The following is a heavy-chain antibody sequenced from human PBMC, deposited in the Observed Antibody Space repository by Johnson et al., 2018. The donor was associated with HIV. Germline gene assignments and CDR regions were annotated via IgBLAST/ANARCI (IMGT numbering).Heavy chain of an antibody. CDR2: IYSGGST. CDR3: AGPGYVDAFDI. D-gene: IGHD5-12*01. Sequence: VQLVESGGDLVQPGGSLRLSCVASGFTFSSYWMSWVRQTPGKGLEWVSVIYSGGSTYYADSVKGRFTISRDNSKNTLYLQMNSLRAEDTAVYYCAGPGYVDAFDIWGQGTMVTVSS. J-gene: IGHJ3*02. CDR1: GFTFSSYW. V-gene: IGHV3-66*04.